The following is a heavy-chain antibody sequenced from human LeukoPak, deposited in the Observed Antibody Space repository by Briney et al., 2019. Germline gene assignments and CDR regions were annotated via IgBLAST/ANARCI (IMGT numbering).Heavy chain of an antibody. J-gene: IGHJ4*02. V-gene: IGHV4-59*01. Sequence: SETLSLTCAVYGGSFSGYHWSWIRQPPGKGLKWIGYIYYSGSTNYNPSLKSRVTISVDTSKNQFSLKLSSVTAADTAVYYCARDSSSAFDYWGQGTLVTVSS. CDR3: ARDSSSAFDY. CDR1: GGSFSGYH. D-gene: IGHD6-6*01. CDR2: IYYSGST.